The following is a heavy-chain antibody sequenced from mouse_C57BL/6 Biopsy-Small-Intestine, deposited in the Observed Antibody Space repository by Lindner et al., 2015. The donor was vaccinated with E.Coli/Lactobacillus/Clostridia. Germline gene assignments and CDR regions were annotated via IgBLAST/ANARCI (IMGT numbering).Heavy chain of an antibody. D-gene: IGHD3-3*01. Sequence: VQLQESGAELVRPGASVTLSCKASGYTFTDYEMHWVKQTPVHGLEWIGAIDPETGGTAYNQKFKGKAILTADKSSSTAYMELRSLTSEDSAVYYCTRWGWAWFAYWGQGTLVTVSA. CDR3: TRWGWAWFAY. CDR1: GYTFTDYE. V-gene: IGHV1-15*01. CDR2: IDPETGGT. J-gene: IGHJ3*01.